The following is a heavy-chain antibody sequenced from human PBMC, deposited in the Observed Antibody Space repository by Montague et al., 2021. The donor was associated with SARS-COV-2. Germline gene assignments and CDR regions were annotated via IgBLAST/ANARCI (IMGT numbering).Heavy chain of an antibody. Sequence: SETLSLTCAVYGGSFSGYYWSWIRQPPGKGLEWIGEINHSGSTNYNPSLKGRVTISVDTSENQFSLKLSSVTAADTAVYYCARSRAERYFDWTKLDVHVKPYYFDYWGQGTLVTVSS. V-gene: IGHV4-34*01. D-gene: IGHD3-9*01. J-gene: IGHJ4*02. CDR1: GGSFSGYY. CDR3: ARSRAERYFDWTKLDVHVKPYYFDY. CDR2: INHSGST.